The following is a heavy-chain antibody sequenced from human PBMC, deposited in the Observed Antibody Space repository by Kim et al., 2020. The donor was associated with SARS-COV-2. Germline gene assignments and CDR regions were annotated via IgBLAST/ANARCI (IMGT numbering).Heavy chain of an antibody. CDR1: GFTFTTYS. J-gene: IGHJ6*02. D-gene: IGHD6-19*01. CDR2: ISSTSSYI. CDR3: ARDRAPRRIAVAGTDYYDGMDV. V-gene: IGHV3-21*06. Sequence: GGSLRLSCAASGFTFTTYSMNWVRQAPGKGLEWVSSISSTSSYIYYADSLKGRFTISRDNAKNSLFLEMNSPRAEDTGVYYCARDRAPRRIAVAGTDYYDGMDVWGQGTTVTVSS.